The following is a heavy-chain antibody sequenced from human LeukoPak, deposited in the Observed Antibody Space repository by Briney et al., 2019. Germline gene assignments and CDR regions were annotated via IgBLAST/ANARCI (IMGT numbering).Heavy chain of an antibody. Sequence: ASVKVSCKASGYTFTSYYMHWVRQAPGQGLEWMGIINPSGGSTSYAQKFQGRVTMTRDTSTSTVYMELSSLRSEDTAVYYCARDIVVVPAAIRVSGGSWSDPWGQGTLVTVSS. J-gene: IGHJ5*02. CDR1: GYTFTSYY. V-gene: IGHV1-46*01. D-gene: IGHD2-2*02. CDR3: ARDIVVVPAAIRVSGGSWSDP. CDR2: INPSGGST.